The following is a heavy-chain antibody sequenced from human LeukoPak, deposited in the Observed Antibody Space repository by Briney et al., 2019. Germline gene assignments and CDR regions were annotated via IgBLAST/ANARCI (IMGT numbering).Heavy chain of an antibody. Sequence: AETLSLTCTVPGGPISSCYWRWMRQPPGRGVEGVGYIYYSGCTIYCSSLKSRVTISVDTSNNQLSLKLSSVTAADTAVYYCARASLTWPLYYYYRMDVWGQGTTVTVSS. J-gene: IGHJ6*02. CDR1: GGPISSCY. CDR2: IYYSGCT. V-gene: IGHV4-59*01. CDR3: ARASLTWPLYYYYRMDV.